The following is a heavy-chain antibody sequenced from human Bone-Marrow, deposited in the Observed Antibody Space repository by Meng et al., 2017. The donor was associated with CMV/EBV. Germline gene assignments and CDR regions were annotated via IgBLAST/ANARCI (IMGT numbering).Heavy chain of an antibody. Sequence: GSLRLSCTVSGGSISSDYWSWIRQPPGKGLEWIAYIHNSGRTNYTPSLKSRVTLSVDTSKNQFSLKVSSVTAAVTAVYYSARVGYSSSPLRDWFDPWGQGTLVTVSS. D-gene: IGHD6-6*01. CDR3: ARVGYSSSPLRDWFDP. J-gene: IGHJ5*02. CDR1: GGSISSDY. V-gene: IGHV4-59*01. CDR2: IHNSGRT.